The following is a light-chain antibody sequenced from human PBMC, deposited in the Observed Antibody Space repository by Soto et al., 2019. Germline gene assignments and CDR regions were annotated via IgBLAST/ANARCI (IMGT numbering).Light chain of an antibody. CDR2: GVK. J-gene: IGLJ3*02. CDR3: SSDTRSNSLV. Sequence: QSVLTQRASVSGSPGQPISISCTGSSAGVGGYVYVSWYRHQAGGVGNLLIYGVKDRPAGVSYRFSGSKSVSTASLTSSGLQAEDEADDYCSSDTRSNSLVFGGESKVTVL. V-gene: IGLV2-14*01. CDR1: SAGVGGYVY.